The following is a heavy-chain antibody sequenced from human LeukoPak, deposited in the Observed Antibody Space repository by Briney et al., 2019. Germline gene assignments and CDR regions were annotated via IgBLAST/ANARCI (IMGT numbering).Heavy chain of an antibody. Sequence: SETLSLTCTVSGGSISSSSYYWGWIRQPPGKGLEWIGSIYYSGSTYYNPSLKSRVTISVDTSKNQFSLKLSSVTAADTAVYYCASTVVNYFDYWGQGTLVAVSS. CDR3: ASTVVNYFDY. CDR2: IYYSGST. D-gene: IGHD4-23*01. CDR1: GGSISSSSYY. V-gene: IGHV4-39*01. J-gene: IGHJ4*02.